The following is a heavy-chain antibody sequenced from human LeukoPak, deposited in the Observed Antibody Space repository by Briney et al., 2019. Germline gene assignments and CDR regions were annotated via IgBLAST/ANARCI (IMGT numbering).Heavy chain of an antibody. CDR3: ARDLIHQSRSSLPDY. Sequence: SETLSLTCTVSGYSISSGYYWGWIRQPPGKGLEWIGSIYHSGSTYYNPSLKSRVTISVDTSKNQFSLKLSSVTAADTAVYYCARDLIHQSRSSLPDYWGQGTLVTVSS. V-gene: IGHV4-38-2*02. CDR2: IYHSGST. J-gene: IGHJ4*02. CDR1: GYSISSGYY. D-gene: IGHD6-13*01.